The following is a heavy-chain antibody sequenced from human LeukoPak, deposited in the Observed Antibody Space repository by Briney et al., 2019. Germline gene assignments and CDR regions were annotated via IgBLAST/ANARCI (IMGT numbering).Heavy chain of an antibody. Sequence: PGGSLRLSCAASGFTFSSYAMTWVRQAPGKGLEWVSALSGSGDNTYYADSVKGRFTISRDNSKNTLYLQMNSLRAEDTAVYYCAKDRWELLLAPGPVNYWGQGTLVTVSS. CDR3: AKDRWELLLAPGPVNY. D-gene: IGHD1-26*01. J-gene: IGHJ4*02. CDR2: LSGSGDNT. CDR1: GFTFSSYA. V-gene: IGHV3-23*01.